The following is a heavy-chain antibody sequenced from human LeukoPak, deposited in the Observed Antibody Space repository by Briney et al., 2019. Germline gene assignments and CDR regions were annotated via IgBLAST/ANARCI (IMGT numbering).Heavy chain of an antibody. Sequence: GGSLRLSCTASGFTFGDYAMSWARQAPGKGLEWVGFIRSKAYGGTTEYAASVKGRFTISRDDSKSIAYLQMNSLKTEDTAVYYCTRDKYDILGYWGQGTLVTVSS. D-gene: IGHD3-9*01. CDR1: GFTFGDYA. CDR3: TRDKYDILGY. V-gene: IGHV3-49*04. CDR2: IRSKAYGGTT. J-gene: IGHJ4*02.